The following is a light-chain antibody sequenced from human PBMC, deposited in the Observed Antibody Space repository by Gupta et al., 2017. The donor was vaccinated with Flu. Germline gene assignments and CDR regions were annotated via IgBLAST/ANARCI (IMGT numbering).Light chain of an antibody. V-gene: IGLV3-21*02. CDR1: NIGSES. Sequence: TATITCEGSNIGSESGHGYRQRPGPAPAAVVLVYSDRPSGIPERFSCSKSGNTATLTIARVEAGDEADYYGQLYDYKSDHPLLVFGTGTQLTVL. J-gene: IGLJ1*01. CDR2: VYS. CDR3: QLYDYKSDHPLLV.